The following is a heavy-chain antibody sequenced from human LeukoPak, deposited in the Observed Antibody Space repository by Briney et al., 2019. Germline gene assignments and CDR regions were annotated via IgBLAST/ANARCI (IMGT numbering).Heavy chain of an antibody. V-gene: IGHV3-53*01. CDR1: GFTVSNNY. CDR3: AGRSVGNYYYYMDV. Sequence: GGSLRLSCSASGFTVSNNYMSWVRQAPAKGLEWVSVIYSCDTTYSADSVKGRFTISSDNSKNTLYLQMNSLRAEDTAVYYCAGRSVGNYYYYMDVWGKGTPVTVSS. J-gene: IGHJ6*03. CDR2: IYSCDTT. D-gene: IGHD1-26*01.